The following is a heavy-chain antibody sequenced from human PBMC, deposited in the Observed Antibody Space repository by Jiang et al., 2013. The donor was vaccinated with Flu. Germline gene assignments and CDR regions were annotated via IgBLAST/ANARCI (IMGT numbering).Heavy chain of an antibody. Sequence: SLRLSCAASGFTFDDYAMYWVRQAPGKGLEWVSGISWNSDTIVYADSVKGRFTISRDNAKNSLYLQMNSLKPEDTALYYCARGSSSSLYTNSWYYYWGQGTLVTVSS. V-gene: IGHV3-9*01. D-gene: IGHD6-6*01. CDR2: ISWNSDTI. CDR1: GFTFDDYA. J-gene: IGHJ4*02. CDR3: ARGSSSSLYTNSWYYY.